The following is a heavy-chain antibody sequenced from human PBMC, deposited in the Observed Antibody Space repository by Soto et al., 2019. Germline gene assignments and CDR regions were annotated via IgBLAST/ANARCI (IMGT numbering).Heavy chain of an antibody. D-gene: IGHD3-9*01. V-gene: IGHV4-39*01. CDR2: VHHSGST. Sequence: PSETLSLTCTVSGDSVSSRAYFWGWIRQPPGKGLEGVGSVHHSGSTYYNPPLRRRFTAHVDTSKNQFSLKLTSVTAADTAVYYCARHGSSNHIDVLSGLNSFEFWGQGILVTVAS. CDR1: GDSVSSRAYF. J-gene: IGHJ4*02. CDR3: ARHGSSNHIDVLSGLNSFEF.